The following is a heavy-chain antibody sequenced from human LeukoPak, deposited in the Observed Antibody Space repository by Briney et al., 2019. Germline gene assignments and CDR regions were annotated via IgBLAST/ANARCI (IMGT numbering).Heavy chain of an antibody. V-gene: IGHV4-34*01. CDR3: ARGIGDMITFGGVIVQSPNYFDY. CDR1: GGSFSGYY. D-gene: IGHD3-16*02. J-gene: IGHJ4*02. Sequence: PSETLPLTCAVYGGSFSGYYWSWIRQPPGKGLEWIGEINHSGSTNYNPSLKSRVTISVDTSKNQFSLKLSSVTAADTAVYYCARGIGDMITFGGVIVQSPNYFDYWGQGTLVTVSS. CDR2: INHSGST.